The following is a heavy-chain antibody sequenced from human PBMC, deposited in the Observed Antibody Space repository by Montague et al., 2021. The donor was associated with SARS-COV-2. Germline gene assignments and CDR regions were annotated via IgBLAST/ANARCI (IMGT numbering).Heavy chain of an antibody. D-gene: IGHD3-22*01. J-gene: IGHJ4*02. CDR3: ARGRVDTTMILVVFTGAAHYFDS. CDR1: GGSISSNTYY. V-gene: IGHV4-39*01. Sequence: SETLSLTCIVSGGSISSNTYYWGWIRQAPGKGLEWIGSIHYSGSSTHYNPSLKSRVTISVDTSNNQFSLQLRSVTAADTAVYYCARGRVDTTMILVVFTGAAHYFDSWGQGTLVSVSS. CDR2: IHYSGSST.